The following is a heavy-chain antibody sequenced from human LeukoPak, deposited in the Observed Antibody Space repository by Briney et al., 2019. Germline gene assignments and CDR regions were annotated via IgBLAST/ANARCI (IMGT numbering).Heavy chain of an antibody. D-gene: IGHD3-10*02. Sequence: SETLSLTCAVSGYSISSGYYWGWIRQPPGKGLEWIGSIYHSGSTYYNPSLKSRVTISVDTSKNQFSLKLSSVTAADTAVYYCARHLYDQGVADPFDYWGQGTPVTVSS. J-gene: IGHJ4*02. CDR2: IYHSGST. CDR3: ARHLYDQGVADPFDY. CDR1: GYSISSGYY. V-gene: IGHV4-38-2*01.